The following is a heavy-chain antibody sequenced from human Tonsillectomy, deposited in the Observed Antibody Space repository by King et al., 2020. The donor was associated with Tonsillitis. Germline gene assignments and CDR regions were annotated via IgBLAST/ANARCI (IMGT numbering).Heavy chain of an antibody. CDR3: ARTDVAAFDI. CDR1: GYRFDIYW. D-gene: IGHD2-21*01. J-gene: IGHJ3*02. V-gene: IGHV5-51*01. Sequence: QLVQSGAEVKKPGESLKISCKGSGYRFDIYWIAGLRHMHGKGLEWMGSIYPGDSDTRYSPSFQGQVTISADKSINTAFIQWSSLKASDTAMYFCARTDVAAFDIWGQGTMVTVSS. CDR2: IYPGDSDT.